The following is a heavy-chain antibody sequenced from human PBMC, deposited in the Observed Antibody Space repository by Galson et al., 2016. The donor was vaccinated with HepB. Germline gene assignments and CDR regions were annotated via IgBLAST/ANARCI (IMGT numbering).Heavy chain of an antibody. Sequence: SLRLSCAAPGFTFSDYWMSWVRQTPGKGLEWVVNIKQDGSEKSYVDSVKGRFTISRDNARNSLYLQMNSLRAEDTAVYYCARDRYVGDTWGYYNIDYWGQGSRVTVSS. CDR1: GFTFSDYW. D-gene: IGHD3-22*01. CDR2: IKQDGSEK. J-gene: IGHJ4*02. V-gene: IGHV3-7*01. CDR3: ARDRYVGDTWGYYNIDY.